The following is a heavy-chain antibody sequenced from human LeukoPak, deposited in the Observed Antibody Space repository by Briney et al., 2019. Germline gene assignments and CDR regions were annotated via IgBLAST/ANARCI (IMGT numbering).Heavy chain of an antibody. Sequence: GGSLRLSCAVSGFSVSDKYMSWVRQAPGKGLEWVANIKQDGSEKYYVDSVKGRFTISRDNAKNSLYLQMNSLRAEDTAVYYCARSTPGYSSSWLPFDYWGQGTLVTVSS. J-gene: IGHJ4*02. V-gene: IGHV3-7*05. CDR1: GFSVSDKY. CDR3: ARSTPGYSSSWLPFDY. D-gene: IGHD6-13*01. CDR2: IKQDGSEK.